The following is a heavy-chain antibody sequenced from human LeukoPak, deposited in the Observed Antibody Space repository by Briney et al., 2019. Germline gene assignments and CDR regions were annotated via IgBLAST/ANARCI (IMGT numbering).Heavy chain of an antibody. J-gene: IGHJ5*02. CDR1: GYTFTSYD. CDR2: MNPNSGNT. Sequence: ASVKVSCKASGYTFTSYDINWVRQATGQGLEWMGWMNPNSGNTGYAQKFQGRVTITRNTSISTAYMELSSLRSEDTAAYYCARGSSSWLALGGGFDPWGQGTLVTVSS. V-gene: IGHV1-8*03. D-gene: IGHD6-13*01. CDR3: ARGSSSWLALGGGFDP.